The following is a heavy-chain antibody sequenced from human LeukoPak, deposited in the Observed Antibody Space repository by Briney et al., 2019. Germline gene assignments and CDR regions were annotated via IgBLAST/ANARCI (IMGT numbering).Heavy chain of an antibody. CDR3: ARVNKQLVRYYYYYMGV. CDR1: GGSISSYY. Sequence: SETLSLTCTVSGGSISSYYWSWIRQPPGKGLEWIGYIYYGRSTNYNPSLKSRVTISVDTSKNQFSLKLSSVTAADTAVYYCARVNKQLVRYYYYYMGVWGKGTTVTISS. CDR2: IYYGRST. D-gene: IGHD6-13*01. J-gene: IGHJ6*03. V-gene: IGHV4-59*01.